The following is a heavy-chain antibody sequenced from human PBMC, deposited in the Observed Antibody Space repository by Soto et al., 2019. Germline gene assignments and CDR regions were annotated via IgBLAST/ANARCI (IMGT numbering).Heavy chain of an antibody. V-gene: IGHV1-3*01. J-gene: IGHJ6*02. D-gene: IGHD3-10*01. Sequence: QVQLVQSGAEVKKPGASVKVSCKASGYTFTSYAMHWVRQAPGQRLEWMGWINAGNGNTKYSQKFQGRVTITRDTTARTTYMEPRHLRSEDTAVEYCASRGVGPPPLYYYYGMDVWGQGTTVTVSS. CDR3: ASRGVGPPPLYYYYGMDV. CDR1: GYTFTSYA. CDR2: INAGNGNT.